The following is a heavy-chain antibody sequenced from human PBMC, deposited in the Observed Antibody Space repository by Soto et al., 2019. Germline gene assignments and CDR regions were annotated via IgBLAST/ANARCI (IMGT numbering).Heavy chain of an antibody. J-gene: IGHJ4*02. CDR2: IWYDGSNK. CDR3: ARDDCRGGRCYPDY. V-gene: IGHV3-33*01. Sequence: QVQLVESGGGVVQPGRSLRLSCAASGFTFSSYGMHWVRQAPGKGLEWVAVIWYDGSNKYYADSVKGRFTISRDNSKNTLYLQMNSLRAEDTSVYYCARDDCRGGRCYPDYWGQGTLVTVSS. CDR1: GFTFSSYG. D-gene: IGHD2-15*01.